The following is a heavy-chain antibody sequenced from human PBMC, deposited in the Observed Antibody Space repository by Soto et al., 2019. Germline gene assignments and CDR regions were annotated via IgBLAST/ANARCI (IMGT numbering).Heavy chain of an antibody. Sequence: GGCLKLSLAAPGFTFHSYALDWACQATGKGLEWVSAIGTAGDTYYPGSVKGRFTISRENAKNSLYLQMNSLRAGDTAVYYCARVGRLRFFDYWGQGTLVTVSS. D-gene: IGHD5-12*01. CDR2: IGTAGDT. J-gene: IGHJ4*02. V-gene: IGHV3-13*04. CDR3: ARVGRLRFFDY. CDR1: GFTFHSYA.